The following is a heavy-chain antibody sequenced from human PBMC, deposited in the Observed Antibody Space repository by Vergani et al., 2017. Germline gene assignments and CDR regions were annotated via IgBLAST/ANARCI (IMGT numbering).Heavy chain of an antibody. J-gene: IGHJ4*02. CDR3: AKSGGSGKAFDY. Sequence: QVQLVESGGGVVQPGRSLRLSCAASGFTFSSYGMHWVRQAPGKGLEWVAVISYDGSNKYYADSVKGRFTISRDNSKNTLYLKMNSLRAEDTAVYYCAKSGGSGKAFDYWGQGTLVTVSS. V-gene: IGHV3-30*18. D-gene: IGHD3-10*01. CDR1: GFTFSSYG. CDR2: ISYDGSNK.